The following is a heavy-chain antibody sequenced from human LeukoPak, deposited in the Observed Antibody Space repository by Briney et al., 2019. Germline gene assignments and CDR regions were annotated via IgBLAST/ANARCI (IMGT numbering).Heavy chain of an antibody. D-gene: IGHD3-10*01. CDR3: AKGAYYHGSGRYFDY. J-gene: IGHJ4*02. CDR2: ISGSGGAT. Sequence: GGSLRLSCAASGFTFSSYAMNWVRQAPGKGLEWVSAISGSGGATYYADSVKGRFTMSRDNSKNTLYLQINSLRAEDTAVYYCAKGAYYHGSGRYFDYWGQGTLVTVSP. V-gene: IGHV3-23*01. CDR1: GFTFSSYA.